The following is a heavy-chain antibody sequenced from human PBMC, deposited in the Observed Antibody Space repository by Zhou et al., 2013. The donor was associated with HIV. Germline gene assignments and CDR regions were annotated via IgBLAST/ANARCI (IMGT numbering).Heavy chain of an antibody. CDR1: GGTFSNYG. J-gene: IGHJ6*03. V-gene: IGHV1-69*14. Sequence: QVQLVQSGAEVKKPGSSVKVSCKASGGTFSNYGVSWVRQAPGQGLEWMGGIIPIFNTANYAQKFQGRVTITADKSTSTAYMELSSLRSEDTAVYYCARGSWGGYISYYYYYMDVWGKGTTVTVSS. D-gene: IGHD5-12*01. CDR2: IIPIFNTA. CDR3: ARGSWGGYISYYYYYMDV.